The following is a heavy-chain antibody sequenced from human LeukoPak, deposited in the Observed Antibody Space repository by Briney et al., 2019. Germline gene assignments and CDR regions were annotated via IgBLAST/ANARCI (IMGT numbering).Heavy chain of an antibody. CDR1: GFTFSSYG. CDR3: ARGGGLDV. CDR2: ISYDGSNK. D-gene: IGHD3-16*01. V-gene: IGHV3-30*03. J-gene: IGHJ6*02. Sequence: GGSLRLSCAASGFTFSSYGMHWVRQAPGKGLEWVAVISYDGSNKYYADSVKGRFTISRDNSKNTLYLQMSNLRAEDTAVYFCARGGGLDVWGQGATVTVSS.